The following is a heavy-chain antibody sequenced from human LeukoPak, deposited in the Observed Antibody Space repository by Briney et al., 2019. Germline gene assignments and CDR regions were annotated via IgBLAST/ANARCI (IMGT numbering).Heavy chain of an antibody. V-gene: IGHV1-69*02. Sequence: AASVKVSCKASGGTFSSYTISWVRQAPGQGLEWMGRIIPILGVANYAQKFQGRVTITADKSTSTAYMELSSLRSEDTAVYYCASWVSYGDYDYWGQGTLVTVSS. D-gene: IGHD4-17*01. CDR2: IIPILGVA. CDR1: GGTFSSYT. J-gene: IGHJ4*02. CDR3: ASWVSYGDYDY.